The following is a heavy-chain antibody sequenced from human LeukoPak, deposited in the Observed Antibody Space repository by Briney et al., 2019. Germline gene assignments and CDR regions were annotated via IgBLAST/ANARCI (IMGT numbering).Heavy chain of an antibody. D-gene: IGHD2-21*02. Sequence: PSETLSLTCTVPGGSISSYFWSWIPQPPGKGLEGMWYIYYSGSTNYNPSLKGRVTISVDTSKNQFSLKLSSVTAADTAVYYCARDSSYCGGDCYSFAYWGQGTLVTVSS. CDR3: ARDSSYCGGDCYSFAY. V-gene: IGHV4-59*01. CDR2: IYYSGST. CDR1: GGSISSYF. J-gene: IGHJ4*02.